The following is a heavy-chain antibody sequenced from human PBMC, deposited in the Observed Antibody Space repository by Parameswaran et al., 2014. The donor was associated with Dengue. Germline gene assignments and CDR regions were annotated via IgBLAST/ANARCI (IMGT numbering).Heavy chain of an antibody. V-gene: IGHV3-23*01. D-gene: IGHD3-3*01. J-gene: IGHJ4*02. CDR2: ISGSGGST. CDR3: AKYRLRFLEDLDRDFDY. Sequence: VRQAPGKGLEWVSAISGSGGSTYYADSVKGRFTISRDNSKNTLYLQMNSLRAEDTAVYYCAKYRLRFLEDLDRDFDYWGQGTLVTVSS.